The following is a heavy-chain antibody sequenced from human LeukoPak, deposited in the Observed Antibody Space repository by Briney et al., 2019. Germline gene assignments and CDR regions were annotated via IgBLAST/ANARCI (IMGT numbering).Heavy chain of an antibody. CDR2: IYSSGST. CDR1: GCSITSYH. CDR3: ARRNDFDI. Sequence: SETLSLTCTVSGCSITSYHWSWVRQPPGKGLEWIGYIYSSGSTEYKPSLKSRATISADTSKNQFSLKLTSVTAADTAKYYCARRNDFDIWGQGTMVTVSS. V-gene: IGHV4-4*08. J-gene: IGHJ3*02.